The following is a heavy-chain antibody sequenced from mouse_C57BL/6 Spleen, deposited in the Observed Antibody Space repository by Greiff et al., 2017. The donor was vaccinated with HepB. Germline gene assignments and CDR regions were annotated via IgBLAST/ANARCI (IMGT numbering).Heavy chain of an antibody. CDR1: GYTFTDYY. CDR3: ARLWQLRGYFDY. V-gene: IGHV1-19*01. D-gene: IGHD2-1*01. Sequence: EVMLVESGPVLVKPGASVKMSCKASGYTFTDYYMNWVKQSHGKSLEWIGVINPYNGGTSYNQKFKGKATLTVDKSSSTAYMELNSLTSEDSAVYYCARLWQLRGYFDYWGQGTTLTVSS. CDR2: INPYNGGT. J-gene: IGHJ2*01.